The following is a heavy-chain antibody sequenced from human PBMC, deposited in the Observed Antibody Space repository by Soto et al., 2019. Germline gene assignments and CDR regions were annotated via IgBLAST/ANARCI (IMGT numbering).Heavy chain of an antibody. CDR2: ISYDGSNK. CDR3: ARALAVGATQYYFDY. D-gene: IGHD1-26*01. J-gene: IGHJ4*02. CDR1: GFTFSSYA. V-gene: IGHV3-30-3*01. Sequence: PGGSLRLSCAASGFTFSSYAMHWVRQAPGKGLEWVAVISYDGSNKYYADSVKGRFTISRDNSKNTLYLQMNSLRAEDTAVYYCARALAVGATQYYFDYWGQGTLVTVSS.